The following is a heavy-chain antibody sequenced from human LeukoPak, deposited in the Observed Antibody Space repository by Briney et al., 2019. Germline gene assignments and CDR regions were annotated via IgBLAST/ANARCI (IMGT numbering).Heavy chain of an antibody. CDR3: ARDRDRGDHDFDY. J-gene: IGHJ4*02. CDR1: GGSISSISYY. CDR2: IYYRGST. V-gene: IGHV4-39*07. D-gene: IGHD2-21*02. Sequence: SETLSLTCTVSGGSISSISYYWGWIRQPPGKGLEWIGHIYYRGSTFYNPSLRGRVTISVDTSKNHFSVKLSSVTAADTAVYYCARDRDRGDHDFDYWGQGTLVTVSS.